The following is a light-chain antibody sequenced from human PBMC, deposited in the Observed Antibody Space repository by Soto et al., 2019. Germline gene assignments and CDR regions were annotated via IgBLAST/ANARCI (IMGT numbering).Light chain of an antibody. J-gene: IGKJ3*01. CDR2: DSN. V-gene: IGKV3-15*01. CDR3: QQYSRYSFT. CDR1: QGIGST. Sequence: EIVLTQSPATLSVSPGERVALSCRASQGIGSTLAWYRQQPGQAPGLLIYDSNIRATGVPARFSGTRSGTEFTLTISGLQSEDFAIYYCQQYSRYSFTFGPGTKVEI.